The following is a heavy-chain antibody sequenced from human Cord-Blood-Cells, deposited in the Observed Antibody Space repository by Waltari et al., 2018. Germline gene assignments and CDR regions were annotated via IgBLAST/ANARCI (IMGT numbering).Heavy chain of an antibody. J-gene: IGHJ6*03. D-gene: IGHD7-27*01. CDR1: GGSISSYY. CDR2: IYTSGST. Sequence: QVQLQESGPGLVKPSETLSLTCTVSGGSISSYYWSWIRQPAGTGLEWIGRIYTSGSTDYNPSLRSRVTMSVDTSKNQFSLKLSSVTAADTAVYYCARDSTQNWGSWTYYYYYMDVWGKGTTVTVSS. CDR3: ARDSTQNWGSWTYYYYYMDV. V-gene: IGHV4-4*07.